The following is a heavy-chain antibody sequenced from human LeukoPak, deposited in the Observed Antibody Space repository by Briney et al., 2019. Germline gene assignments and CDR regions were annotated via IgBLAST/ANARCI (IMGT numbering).Heavy chain of an antibody. D-gene: IGHD3-3*01. CDR3: ARARVVTKYSAFDI. CDR1: GGSISSYY. Sequence: SETLSLTCTVSGGSISSYYWSWIRQPPGKGLEWIGYIYYSGSTNYNPSLKSRVTISVDTSKDQFSLKLSSVTAADTAVYYCARARVVTKYSAFDIWGQGTMVTVSS. V-gene: IGHV4-59*01. J-gene: IGHJ3*02. CDR2: IYYSGST.